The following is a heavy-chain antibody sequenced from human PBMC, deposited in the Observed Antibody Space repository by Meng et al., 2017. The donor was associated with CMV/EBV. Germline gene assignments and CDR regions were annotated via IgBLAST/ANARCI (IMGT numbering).Heavy chain of an antibody. CDR2: INHSGST. CDR3: ARQHCLAATCYAFFDG. V-gene: IGHV4-34*01. D-gene: IGHD2-2*01. Sequence: SETLSLTCAVYGGSFSGYYWSWIRQPPGKGLEWIGEINHSGSTNYNPSLKSRVTISVDTSKSHFSLKLSSVTAADTAVYYCARQHCLAATCYAFFDGWGQGSLVTVSS. CDR1: GGSFSGYY. J-gene: IGHJ4*02.